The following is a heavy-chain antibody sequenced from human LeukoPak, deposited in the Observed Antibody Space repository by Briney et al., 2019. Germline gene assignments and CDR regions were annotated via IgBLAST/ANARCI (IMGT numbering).Heavy chain of an antibody. J-gene: IGHJ6*02. CDR3: ATGAYCGGDCYSGDYYYGMDV. D-gene: IGHD2-21*02. CDR2: ISAYNGNT. V-gene: IGHV1-18*01. Sequence: ASVKVSCKASGYTFTSYGISWVRQAPGQGLEWMGWISAYNGNTNYAQKLQGRVTMTTDTSTSTAYMELRSLRSEDTAVYYCATGAYCGGDCYSGDYYYGMDVWGQGTTVTVSS. CDR1: GYTFTSYG.